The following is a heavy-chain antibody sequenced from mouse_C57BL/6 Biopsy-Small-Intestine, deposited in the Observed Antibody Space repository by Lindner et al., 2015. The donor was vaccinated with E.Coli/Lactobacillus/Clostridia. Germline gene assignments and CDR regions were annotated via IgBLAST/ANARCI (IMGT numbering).Heavy chain of an antibody. D-gene: IGHD2-5*01. Sequence: VQLQESGPELVKPGASVKISCKASGFSFTDYFMNWVKQSHGKSLEWIGYINPNNGGTSYNQKFKGKATLTVDKSSNTAHMELLSLTSEDFAVYFCARGEYSRAWFDYWGQGTLVTVSA. CDR2: INPNNGGT. V-gene: IGHV1-37*01. CDR3: ARGEYSRAWFDY. J-gene: IGHJ3*01. CDR1: GFSFTDYF.